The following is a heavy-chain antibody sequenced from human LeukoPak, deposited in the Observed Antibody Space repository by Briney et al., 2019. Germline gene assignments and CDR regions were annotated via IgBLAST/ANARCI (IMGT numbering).Heavy chain of an antibody. CDR1: GGSISSYY. D-gene: IGHD3-22*01. J-gene: IGHJ6*03. CDR2: IYYSGST. Sequence: SETLSLTCTVSGGSISSYYWSWIRQPPGKGLEWIGYIYYSGSTNYNPSLKSRVTISVDTSKNQFSLKLSSVTAADTAVYYCARSFKGYYYYMDVWGKGTTVTISS. V-gene: IGHV4-59*12. CDR3: ARSFKGYYYYMDV.